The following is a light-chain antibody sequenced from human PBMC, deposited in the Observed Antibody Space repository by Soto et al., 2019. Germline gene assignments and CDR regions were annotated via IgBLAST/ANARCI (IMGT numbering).Light chain of an antibody. CDR3: QQYDNLPLT. J-gene: IGKJ4*01. Sequence: DIQMNQSPSSLYASVGDRVTITCQASQDISNYLNWYQQKPGKAPKLLIYDASNLETGVPSRFSGSGSGTDFTFTISSLQPEDIATYYCQQYDNLPLTFGGGTKVEMK. V-gene: IGKV1-33*01. CDR2: DAS. CDR1: QDISNY.